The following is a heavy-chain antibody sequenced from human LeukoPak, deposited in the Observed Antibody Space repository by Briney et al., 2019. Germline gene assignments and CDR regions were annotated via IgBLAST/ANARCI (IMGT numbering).Heavy chain of an antibody. J-gene: IGHJ5*01. CDR2: IIPNLGIP. Sequence: ASVKVSCKASGDTFSRFAINWVRQAPGQGLEWMGRIIPNLGIPSYAQKFQGRVTISADKSTSTAYLEVSRLRSEDTAVYYCARSPASEIQHSWGQGTLVTVSS. CDR1: GDTFSRFA. V-gene: IGHV1-69*04. CDR3: ARSPASEIQHS.